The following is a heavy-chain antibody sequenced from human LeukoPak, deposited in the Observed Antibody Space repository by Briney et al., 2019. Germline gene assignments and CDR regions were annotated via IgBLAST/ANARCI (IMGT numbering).Heavy chain of an antibody. CDR2: IIPIFGTA. V-gene: IGHV1-69*05. J-gene: IGHJ5*02. D-gene: IGHD2-15*01. Sequence: SVKVSCKASGGTFSSYAISWVRQAPGQGLEWMGGIIPIFGTANYAQKFQGRVTITTDESTTTAYMELSSLRSEDTAVYYCARASPYFYCSGGSCYFHPWGQGTLVTVSS. CDR3: ARASPYFYCSGGSCYFHP. CDR1: GGTFSSYA.